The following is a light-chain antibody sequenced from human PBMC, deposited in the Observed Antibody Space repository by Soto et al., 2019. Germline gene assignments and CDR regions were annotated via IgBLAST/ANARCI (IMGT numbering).Light chain of an antibody. Sequence: ELVLTQSPATLSLSPGERATLSCRASQSVSSYLAWYQQKPGQAPRLLIYDASNRATGIPARFSGSGSGTDFTLTISSLEPEDFAVYYCQQRSNWPWTFGQGNKV. CDR1: QSVSSY. CDR2: DAS. CDR3: QQRSNWPWT. J-gene: IGKJ1*01. V-gene: IGKV3-11*01.